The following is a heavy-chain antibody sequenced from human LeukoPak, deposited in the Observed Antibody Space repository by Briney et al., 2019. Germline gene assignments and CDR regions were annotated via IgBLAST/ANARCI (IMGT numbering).Heavy chain of an antibody. V-gene: IGHV1-8*01. CDR2: MNPNSGNT. J-gene: IGHJ3*02. CDR3: ARAGPYCSGGSCYSNDAFDI. D-gene: IGHD2-15*01. Sequence: GASVKVSYKASGYTFTSYDINWVRQATGQGLEWIGWMNPNSGNTGYAQKFQGRVTMTRNTSISTAYMELSSLRSEDTAVYYCARAGPYCSGGSCYSNDAFDIWGQGTMVTVSS. CDR1: GYTFTSYD.